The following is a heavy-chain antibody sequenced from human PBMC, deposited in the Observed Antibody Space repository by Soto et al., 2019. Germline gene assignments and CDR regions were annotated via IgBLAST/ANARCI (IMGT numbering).Heavy chain of an antibody. D-gene: IGHD3-3*01. CDR1: GGSISSSSYY. Sequence: QLQLQESGPGLVKPSETLSLTCTVSGGSISSSSYYWGWIRQPPGKGLEWIGSIYYSGSTYYNPSLKSRVTISVDTSKNQFSLKLSSVTAADTAVYYCASLYYDFWSGYSSDYYFDYWGQGTLVTVSS. CDR3: ASLYYDFWSGYSSDYYFDY. V-gene: IGHV4-39*01. J-gene: IGHJ4*02. CDR2: IYYSGST.